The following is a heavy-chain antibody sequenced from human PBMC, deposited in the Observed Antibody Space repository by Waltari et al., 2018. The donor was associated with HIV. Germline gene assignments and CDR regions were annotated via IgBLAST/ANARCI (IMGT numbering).Heavy chain of an antibody. CDR1: GGSISSYY. V-gene: IGHV4-59*08. J-gene: IGHJ5*02. CDR3: ARLGSYYYDSSGYSNWFDP. CDR2: IYYSGST. D-gene: IGHD3-22*01. Sequence: QVQLQESGPGLVKPSETLSLTCTVSGGSISSYYWSWIRQPPGKGLEWIGYIYYSGSTNYNPSLKSRVTISVDTSKNQFSLKLSSVTAADTAVYYCARLGSYYYDSSGYSNWFDPWGQGTLVTVSS.